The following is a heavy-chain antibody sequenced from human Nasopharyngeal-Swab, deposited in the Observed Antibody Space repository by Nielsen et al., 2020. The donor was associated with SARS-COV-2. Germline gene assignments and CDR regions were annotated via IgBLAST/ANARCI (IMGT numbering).Heavy chain of an antibody. CDR1: GFSVTNFG. CDR3: AKGGDFDS. J-gene: IGHJ4*02. V-gene: IGHV3-30*18. D-gene: IGHD3-10*01. CDR2: MTPDGSQK. Sequence: GAPLKISCVASGFSVTNFGIQWVRQTPGKGLEWLALMTPDGSQKFYADSIGGRFTMSRDNSKNSLYLQLNSLRPDDSAVYYCAKGGDFDSWGRGTLVTVSS.